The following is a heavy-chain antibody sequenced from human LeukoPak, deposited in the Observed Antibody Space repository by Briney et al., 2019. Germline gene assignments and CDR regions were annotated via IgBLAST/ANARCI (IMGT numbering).Heavy chain of an antibody. CDR1: GYTFTGYH. CDR2: INPKSGDT. D-gene: IGHD4-17*01. CDR3: ARPNGDYYNWFDP. V-gene: IGHV1-2*02. J-gene: IGHJ5*02. Sequence: ASVKVSCKASGYTFTGYHIYWMRQAPGQGLEWMGWINPKSGDTNYAQKFQDRVTLTRDTSIGTAYMELTNLRSDDTAVYYCARPNGDYYNWFDPWGQGTLVTVSS.